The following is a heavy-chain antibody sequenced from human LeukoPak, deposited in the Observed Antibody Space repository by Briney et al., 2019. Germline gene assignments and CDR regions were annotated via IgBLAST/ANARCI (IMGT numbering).Heavy chain of an antibody. V-gene: IGHV3-7*01. CDR2: INQDGSDK. Sequence: GGSLRLSCAASGFTFSSYWMSWVRQAPGKGLEWVANINQDGSDKNYVDSVKGRFTISRDNGKNSLYLQMNSLRDGDTAVYYCARGYCSSTRCSRGYWGQGTLVTVSS. D-gene: IGHD2-2*01. CDR1: GFTFSSYW. CDR3: ARGYCSSTRCSRGY. J-gene: IGHJ4*02.